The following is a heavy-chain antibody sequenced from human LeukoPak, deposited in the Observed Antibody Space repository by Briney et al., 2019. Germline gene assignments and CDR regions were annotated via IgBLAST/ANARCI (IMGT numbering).Heavy chain of an antibody. CDR3: ARIVSFEVVTSPRAFDI. V-gene: IGHV1-8*03. CDR2: MNPNSGNT. CDR1: GYTFTSYG. D-gene: IGHD2-21*02. J-gene: IGHJ3*02. Sequence: GASVKVSCKASGYTFTSYGISWVRQAPGQGLEWVGWMNPNSGNTGFAKNFQGRATITRDTSISTAYMELSSLRSEDTAVYYCARIVSFEVVTSPRAFDIWGQGTMVTVSS.